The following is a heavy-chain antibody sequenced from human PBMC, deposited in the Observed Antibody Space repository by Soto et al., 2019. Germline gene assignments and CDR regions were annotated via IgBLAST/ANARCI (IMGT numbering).Heavy chain of an antibody. CDR2: ISAYSANT. D-gene: IGHD3-22*01. V-gene: IGHV1-18*04. CDR1: GYTFTSYG. Sequence: QVQLVQSGAEVKKPGASVKVSCKASGYTFTSYGISRVRQAPGQGLEWMGWISAYSANTHYAQKVQGRVTLTTDTSTSTAYMELRDLRSDDTAVYYCARAGDTSAYYGYFQHWGQGTLVTVSS. CDR3: ARAGDTSAYYGYFQH. J-gene: IGHJ1*01.